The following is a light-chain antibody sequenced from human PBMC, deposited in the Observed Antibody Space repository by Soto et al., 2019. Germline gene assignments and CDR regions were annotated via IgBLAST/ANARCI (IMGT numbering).Light chain of an antibody. CDR2: GAS. CDR1: QTISSN. J-gene: IGKJ2*01. CDR3: QQYHNWPPQYT. V-gene: IGKV3-15*01. Sequence: EIVMTQSPATLSVSPGDSATLSCRASQTISSNLAWYQQRPGQAPGLLIHGASTRATGVPARFSGSGSGTEFTLTISSLQSEDFAVYYCQQYHNWPPQYTFGQGTKLQIK.